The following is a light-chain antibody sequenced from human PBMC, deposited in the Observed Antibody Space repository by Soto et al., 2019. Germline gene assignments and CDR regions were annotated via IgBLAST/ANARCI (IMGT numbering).Light chain of an antibody. CDR2: DAS. J-gene: IGKJ4*01. V-gene: IGKV3-11*01. CDR3: QQRGGWPLT. CDR1: QGVGRF. Sequence: EIVLTQSPATLSLSPGDRAALSCRASQGVGRFLAWYQQKPGQAPRLLIYDASNRATGIPARFSGSGSETDFTLAIDNLEPEEFAVYYCQQRGGWPLTFGGGTKVEIK.